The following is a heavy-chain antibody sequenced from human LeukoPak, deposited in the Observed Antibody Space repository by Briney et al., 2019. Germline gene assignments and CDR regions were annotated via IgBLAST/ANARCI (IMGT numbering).Heavy chain of an antibody. D-gene: IGHD6-19*01. Sequence: PSETLSLTCTVSGGSISSYYWSWIRQPPWKGLEWIGYIYYSGSTNYNPSLKSRVTISVDTSKNQFSLKLSSVTAADTAVYYCAKGGGWDAFDFWGQGTLVTVSS. J-gene: IGHJ3*01. CDR2: IYYSGST. CDR3: AKGGGWDAFDF. CDR1: GGSISSYY. V-gene: IGHV4-59*08.